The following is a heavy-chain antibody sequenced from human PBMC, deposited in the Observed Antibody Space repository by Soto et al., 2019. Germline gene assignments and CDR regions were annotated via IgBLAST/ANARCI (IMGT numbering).Heavy chain of an antibody. CDR3: AKSSRYCSSTSCPKNWFDP. J-gene: IGHJ5*02. D-gene: IGHD2-2*01. Sequence: GGSLTLSCAASGFTFSSYSMNWVRQAPGKGLEWVSYISSSSSTIYYADSVNGRFTISIDNSKNSLYLQMNGLRAEDTAVYYCAKSSRYCSSTSCPKNWFDPWGQGTMVTVSS. CDR2: ISSSSSTI. CDR1: GFTFSSYS. V-gene: IGHV3-48*01.